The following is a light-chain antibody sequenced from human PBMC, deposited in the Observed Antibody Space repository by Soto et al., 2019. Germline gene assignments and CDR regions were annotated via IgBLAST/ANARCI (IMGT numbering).Light chain of an antibody. CDR3: LLYYGGAQLV. CDR2: TTN. CDR1: TGAVTSGNY. J-gene: IGLJ3*02. V-gene: IGLV7-43*01. Sequence: QYVVTQEPSLTVSPGGTVTLTCASSTGAVTSGNYPSWFQQRPGQAPRTLIYTTNSKHSWTPARFSGSLLGDKAALTLSGVQPEDEADYYCLLYYGGAQLVFGGWTKLTVL.